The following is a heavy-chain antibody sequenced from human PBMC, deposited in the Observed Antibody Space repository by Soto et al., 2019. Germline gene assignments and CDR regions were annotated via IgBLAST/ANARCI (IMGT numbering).Heavy chain of an antibody. CDR3: ARVIGYYSNWFDP. V-gene: IGHV4-59*01. Sequence: PSETLSLTCTVSGGSISSYYWSWIRQPPGKGLEWIGYIYYSGSTNYNPSLKSRVTISVDTSKNQFPLKLSSVTAADTAVYYCARVIGYYSNWFDPWGQGTLVTVSS. CDR2: IYYSGST. D-gene: IGHD3-3*01. CDR1: GGSISSYY. J-gene: IGHJ5*02.